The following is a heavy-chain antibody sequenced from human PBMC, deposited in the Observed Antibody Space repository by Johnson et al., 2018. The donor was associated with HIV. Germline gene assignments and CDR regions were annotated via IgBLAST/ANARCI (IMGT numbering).Heavy chain of an antibody. Sequence: VQLVQSGGGLVQPGGSLRLSCAASGFTFSSYWMSWVRQAPGKGLEWVGRVKSKTDGGTTDYAAPVKGRFTISSDGSKNTLSLQMNSLRAEDTALYYCARDPSWNACDIWGQGTMVTVSS. D-gene: IGHD2-2*01. CDR2: VKSKTDGGTT. CDR3: ARDPSWNACDI. J-gene: IGHJ3*02. CDR1: GFTFSSYW. V-gene: IGHV3-15*01.